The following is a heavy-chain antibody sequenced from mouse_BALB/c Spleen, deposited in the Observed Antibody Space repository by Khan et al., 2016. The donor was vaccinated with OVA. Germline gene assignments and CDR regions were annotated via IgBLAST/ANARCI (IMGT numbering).Heavy chain of an antibody. D-gene: IGHD1-1*01. V-gene: IGHV1-7*01. CDR1: GYTFTSYW. Sequence: QVQLQQSGAELAKPGASVKMSCKASGYTFTSYWMHWVKQRPGQGLEWIGYINPSTGYTDYNQRFEDKATLTADKSSSTAYMQLSSLTSEDSAVYYCANHGSSSAWFTYWGQGTLVTVSA. CDR3: ANHGSSSAWFTY. CDR2: INPSTGYT. J-gene: IGHJ3*01.